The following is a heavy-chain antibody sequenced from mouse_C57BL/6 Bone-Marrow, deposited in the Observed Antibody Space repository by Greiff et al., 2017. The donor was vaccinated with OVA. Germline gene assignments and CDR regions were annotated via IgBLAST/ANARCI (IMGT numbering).Heavy chain of an antibody. CDR3: AGTTVVATKGY. D-gene: IGHD1-1*01. Sequence: VQVVESGPELVKPGASVKLSCKASGYTFTSYGISWVKQRTGQGLEWIGEIYPRSGNTYYNEKFKGKATLTADKSSSTAYMELRSLTSEDSAVYFCAGTTVVATKGYWGQGTTLTVSS. CDR1: GYTFTSYG. J-gene: IGHJ2*01. CDR2: IYPRSGNT. V-gene: IGHV1-81*01.